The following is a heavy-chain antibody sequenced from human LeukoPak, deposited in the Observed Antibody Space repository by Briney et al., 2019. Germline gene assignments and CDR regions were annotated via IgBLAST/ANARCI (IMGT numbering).Heavy chain of an antibody. CDR1: GGTFSSYA. V-gene: IGHV1-69*04. J-gene: IGHJ6*02. CDR2: IIPILGIA. Sequence: PVKVSCKASGGTFSSYAISWVRQAPGQGLEWMGRIIPILGIANYAQKFQGRVTITADKSTSTAYMELSSLRSEDTAVYYCARASVGYSSYYYGMDVWGQGTTVTVSS. CDR3: ARASVGYSSYYYGMDV. D-gene: IGHD5-18*01.